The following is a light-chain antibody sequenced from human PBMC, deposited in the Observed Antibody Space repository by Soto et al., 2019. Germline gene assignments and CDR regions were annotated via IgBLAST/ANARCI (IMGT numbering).Light chain of an antibody. Sequence: QSVLTQPPSASGTPGQRVTISCSGSSSNIGSNYVYWYQQLPGTAPKLLIYRNNQPPSGVPDRFSGSKSGTSASLAISGLRSEDEADYCCAAWDDSLSGRVFGGGTQLTVL. CDR3: AAWDDSLSGRV. CDR1: SSNIGSNY. CDR2: RNN. V-gene: IGLV1-47*01. J-gene: IGLJ2*01.